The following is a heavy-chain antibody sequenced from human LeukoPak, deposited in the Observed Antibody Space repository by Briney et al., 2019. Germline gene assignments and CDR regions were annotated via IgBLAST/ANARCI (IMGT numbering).Heavy chain of an antibody. V-gene: IGHV1-24*01. CDR3: ATALGYCSSTSCYSPNALDY. CDR2: FDPEDGET. CDR1: GYTLTELS. J-gene: IGHJ4*02. Sequence: GASVKVSCKVSGYTLTELSMHWVRQAPGKGLEWMGGFDPEDGETIYAQKFQGRVTMTEDTSTDTAYMELSSLRSEDTAVYYCATALGYCSSTSCYSPNALDYWGQGTLVTVSS. D-gene: IGHD2-2*01.